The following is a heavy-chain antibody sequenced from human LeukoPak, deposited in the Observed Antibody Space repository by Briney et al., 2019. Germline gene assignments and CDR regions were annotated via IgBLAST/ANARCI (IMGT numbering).Heavy chain of an antibody. CDR3: ARDSSGYSRFDP. J-gene: IGHJ5*02. CDR1: GGSISSGGYY. Sequence: SQTLSLTCTVSGGSISSGGYYWSWIRQHPGKGLEWIGYIYYSGSTYYNPSLKSRVAISVDTSKNQFSLKLSSVTAADTAVYCCARDSSGYSRFDPWGQGTLVTVSS. V-gene: IGHV4-31*03. CDR2: IYYSGST. D-gene: IGHD3-22*01.